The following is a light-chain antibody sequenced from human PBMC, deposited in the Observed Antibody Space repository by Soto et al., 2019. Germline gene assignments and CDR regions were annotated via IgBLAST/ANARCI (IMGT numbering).Light chain of an antibody. J-gene: IGKJ4*01. CDR3: QQYYSTPLT. CDR1: QNVLYSSNNKNQ. Sequence: DIVMTQSPDSLAVSLGERATINCKSSQNVLYSSNNKNQLAWYQQKPGQPPKLLIYWASTRESGVPDRFSGSGSGTDFILTISSLQAEDVAVYYCQQYYSTPLTFGGGTKVDIK. V-gene: IGKV4-1*01. CDR2: WAS.